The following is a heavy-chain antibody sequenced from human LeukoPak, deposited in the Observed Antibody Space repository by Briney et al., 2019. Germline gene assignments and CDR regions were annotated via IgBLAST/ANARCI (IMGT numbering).Heavy chain of an antibody. CDR3: AKNRGATRGAFDY. CDR2: ISDSGGST. D-gene: IGHD1-26*01. CDR1: GCTFSTYA. J-gene: IGHJ4*02. V-gene: IGHV3-23*01. Sequence: GGSLRLSCAASGCTFSTYAMSWVRQAPGKGLKWVSGISDSGGSTYNADSVKGRFTLSRDNSKNTLYLQMNSLRAEDTAVYYCAKNRGATRGAFDYWGQGTLVTVSS.